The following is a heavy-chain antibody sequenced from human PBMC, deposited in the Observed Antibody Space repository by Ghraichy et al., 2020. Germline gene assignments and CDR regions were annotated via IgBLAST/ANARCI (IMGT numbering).Heavy chain of an antibody. CDR2: IYYSGST. Sequence: SETLSLTCTVSGGSISSYYWSWIRQPPGQGLEWIGYIYYSGSTNYNPSLKSRVTISVDTSKNQFSLNLSSVTAADTAVYYCARVVIHSYSYGHYFDYWGQGTLVTVSS. CDR3: ARVVIHSYSYGHYFDY. D-gene: IGHD5-18*01. J-gene: IGHJ4*02. CDR1: GGSISSYY. V-gene: IGHV4-59*01.